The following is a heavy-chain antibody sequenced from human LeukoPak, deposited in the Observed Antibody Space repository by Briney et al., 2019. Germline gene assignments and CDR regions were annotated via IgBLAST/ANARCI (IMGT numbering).Heavy chain of an antibody. J-gene: IGHJ3*02. Sequence: GGSLRLSCAASGFTFSSYSMKWVRQAPGKGLEWVSSISSSSSYIYYADSVKGRFTISRDNAKNSLYLQMNSLRAEDTAVYYCASLNYDSSGYPGGAIDIWGPGTMVTVSS. D-gene: IGHD3-22*01. CDR2: ISSSSSYI. V-gene: IGHV3-21*01. CDR3: ASLNYDSSGYPGGAIDI. CDR1: GFTFSSYS.